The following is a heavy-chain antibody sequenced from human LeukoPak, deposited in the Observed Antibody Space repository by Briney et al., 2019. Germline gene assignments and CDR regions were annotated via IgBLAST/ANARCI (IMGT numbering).Heavy chain of an antibody. D-gene: IGHD3-22*01. V-gene: IGHV4-59*01. CDR1: GGSISSYY. CDR3: ARADSSGSDAFDI. CDR2: IYYSGST. J-gene: IGHJ3*02. Sequence: SETLSLTCTVSGGSISSYYWSWIRQPPGKGLEGIGYIYYSGSTNYNPSLKSRVTISVDTSKNQFFLKLSSVTAADTAVYYCARADSSGSDAFDIWGQGTMVTVSS.